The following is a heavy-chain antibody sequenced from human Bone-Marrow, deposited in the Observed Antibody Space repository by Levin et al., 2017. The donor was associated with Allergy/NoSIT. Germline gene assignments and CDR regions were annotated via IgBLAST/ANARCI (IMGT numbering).Heavy chain of an antibody. J-gene: IGHJ4*02. CDR2: IYPGDSDI. CDR1: GYTFTNYW. Sequence: HGESLKISCKASGYTFTNYWIGWVRQMPGKGLEWMGVIYPGDSDIRYSPSFQGQVTISADKSISTAYLQWSSLKASDTAMYYCGRHMPFDYWGQGTLVTVSS. V-gene: IGHV5-51*01. D-gene: IGHD2-2*01. CDR3: GRHMPFDY.